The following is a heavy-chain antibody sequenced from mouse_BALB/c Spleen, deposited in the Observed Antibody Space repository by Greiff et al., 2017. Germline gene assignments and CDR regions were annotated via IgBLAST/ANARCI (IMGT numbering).Heavy chain of an antibody. CDR3: AKEVGRNAMDY. D-gene: IGHD1-3*01. CDR1: GYTFSSYW. V-gene: IGHV1-9*01. J-gene: IGHJ4*01. Sequence: QVQLQQSGAELMKPGASVKISCKATGYTFSSYWIEWVKQRPGHGLEWIGEILPGSGSTNYNEKLKGKATFTADTSSNTAYRQLSSLTSEDSAVYYCAKEVGRNAMDYWGQGTSVTVSS. CDR2: ILPGSGST.